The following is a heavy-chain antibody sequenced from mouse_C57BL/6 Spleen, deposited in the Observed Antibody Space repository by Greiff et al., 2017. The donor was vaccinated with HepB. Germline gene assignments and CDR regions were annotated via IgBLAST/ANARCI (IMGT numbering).Heavy chain of an antibody. Sequence: QVQLQQPGAELVRPGSSVKLSCKASGYTFTSYWMDWVKQRPGQGLEWIGNIYPSDSETHYNQKFKDKATLTVDKSSSTAYMQLSSLTSEDSAVYYCARRGYRHSNYDFDYWGQGTTLTVSS. D-gene: IGHD2-5*01. CDR1: GYTFTSYW. V-gene: IGHV1-61*01. CDR3: ARRGYRHSNYDFDY. J-gene: IGHJ2*01. CDR2: IYPSDSET.